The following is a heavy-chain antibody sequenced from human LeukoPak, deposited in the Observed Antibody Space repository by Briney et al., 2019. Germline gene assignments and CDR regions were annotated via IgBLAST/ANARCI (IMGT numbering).Heavy chain of an antibody. J-gene: IGHJ4*02. V-gene: IGHV1-46*01. D-gene: IGHD6-19*01. CDR2: INPSGGST. Sequence: ASVKVSCKASGYTFTSYGISWVRQAPGQGLEWMGIINPSGGSTSYAQKFQGRVTMTRDTSTSTVYMELSSLRSEDTAVYYCARDARERAVAGPFDYWGQGTLVTVSS. CDR3: ARDARERAVAGPFDY. CDR1: GYTFTSYG.